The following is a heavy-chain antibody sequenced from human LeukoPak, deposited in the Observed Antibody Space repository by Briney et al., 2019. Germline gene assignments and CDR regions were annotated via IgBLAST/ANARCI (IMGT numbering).Heavy chain of an antibody. CDR2: TSYSEGT. V-gene: IGHV4-31*03. CDR1: GGSVSRGGYY. CDR3: ATADWESFYFDS. J-gene: IGHJ4*02. D-gene: IGHD1-26*01. Sequence: SETLSLTCTVSGGSVSRGGYYWHWIRQPPGKGLEWIGFTSYSEGTYYNPSLMSRITISVDISQNQFSLKMRDVTAADTAVYFCATADWESFYFDSWGQGALVAVSS.